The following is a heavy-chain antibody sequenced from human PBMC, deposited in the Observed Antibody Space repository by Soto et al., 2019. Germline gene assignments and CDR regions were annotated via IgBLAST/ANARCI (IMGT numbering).Heavy chain of an antibody. Sequence: QVQLVQSGAEVKKPGSSVKVSCKASGGTVSRYAITWVRQAPGQGLEWMGGTIPILGTAKYAQKFQGRVTITADESTSTVYMELSSLRSEDTALYYCARERGYSSSPCLIGMDVWGQGATVTVSS. J-gene: IGHJ6*02. V-gene: IGHV1-69*11. CDR2: TIPILGTA. CDR1: GGTVSRYA. D-gene: IGHD6-13*01. CDR3: ARERGYSSSPCLIGMDV.